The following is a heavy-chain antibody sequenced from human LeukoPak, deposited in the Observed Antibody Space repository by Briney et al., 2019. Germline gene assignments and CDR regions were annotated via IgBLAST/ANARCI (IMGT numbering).Heavy chain of an antibody. CDR1: GGSIRSYY. J-gene: IGHJ5*02. CDR2: IYTSGST. V-gene: IGHV4-4*07. Sequence: SETLSLTCSVSGGSIRSYYWSWIRQPAGKGLEWIGRIYTSGSTNYNPSLQSRVTMSLDTSKNQFSLKLSSVTAADTAVYYCARVRGLASGYAPKLDPWGQGTLVTVSS. CDR3: ARVRGLASGYAPKLDP. D-gene: IGHD5-12*01.